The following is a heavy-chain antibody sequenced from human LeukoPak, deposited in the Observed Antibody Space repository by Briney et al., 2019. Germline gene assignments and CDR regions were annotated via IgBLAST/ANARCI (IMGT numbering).Heavy chain of an antibody. CDR1: GYTFTSYD. CDR2: MNPNSGNT. J-gene: IGHJ5*02. D-gene: IGHD2/OR15-2a*01. CDR3: ARDGAALIFSPYWFDP. Sequence: VASVKVSCKASGYTFTSYDINWVRQATGQGLEWMGWMNPNSGNTGYAQKFQGRVTMTRNTSISTAYMELSSLRSEDTAVYYCARDGAALIFSPYWFDPWGQGTLVTVSS. V-gene: IGHV1-8*01.